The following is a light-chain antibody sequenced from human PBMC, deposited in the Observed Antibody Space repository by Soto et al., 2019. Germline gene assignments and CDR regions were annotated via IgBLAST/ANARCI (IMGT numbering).Light chain of an antibody. CDR1: SSDVGSYNL. V-gene: IGLV2-23*01. CDR2: EGS. J-gene: IGLJ3*02. CDR3: CSFARGSTLV. Sequence: QSALTQPASVSGSPGQSITMSCTGTSSDVGSYNLVSWYQQHLGNAPKLMIYEGSKRPSGVSNRFFGSKSGNTASLTISGLQAEDEADYYCCSFARGSTLVFGGGTKVTVL.